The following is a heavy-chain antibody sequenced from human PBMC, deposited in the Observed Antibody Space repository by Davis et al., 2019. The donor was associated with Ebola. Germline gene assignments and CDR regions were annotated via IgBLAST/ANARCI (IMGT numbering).Heavy chain of an antibody. CDR2: IADSGGAT. V-gene: IGHV3-23*01. Sequence: PGGSLRLSCAASGFTFSNYAMSWVRQSPGKGLEWVSSIADSGGATYYTDSVKGRFAVSRDNSKNTLYLHMNSLRAEDTAVYYCSKHYWGLGAFWGQGTLVIVSS. CDR1: GFTFSNYA. J-gene: IGHJ4*02. CDR3: SKHYWGLGAF. D-gene: IGHD7-27*01.